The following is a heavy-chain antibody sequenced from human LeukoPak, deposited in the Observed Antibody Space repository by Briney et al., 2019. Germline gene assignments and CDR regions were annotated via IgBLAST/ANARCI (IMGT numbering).Heavy chain of an antibody. CDR1: GFTFSSYG. V-gene: IGHV3-30*02. D-gene: IGHD2-2*01. CDR3: AKDHRPYCSSTSCYDPLDY. J-gene: IGHJ4*02. CDR2: IRYDGSNK. Sequence: GGSLRLSCAASGFTFSSYGMHWVRQAPGKGLEWVAFIRYDGSNKYYADSVKGRFTISRDNSKNTLYLQMNSLRAEDTAVYYCAKDHRPYCSSTSCYDPLDYWGQGTLVTVPS.